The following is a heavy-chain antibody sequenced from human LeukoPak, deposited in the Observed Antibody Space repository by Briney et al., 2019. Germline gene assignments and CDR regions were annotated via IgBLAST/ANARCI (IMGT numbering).Heavy chain of an antibody. Sequence: AGSLRLSCAASGFTFSNYSMNWGRQAPGKGIELVSSISSSSSYIYYADPLKGRFTISRDNARNSLYLQMNSLRAEDTAVYFCARGTDSSSWSRDLDYWGQGTLVTVSS. CDR1: GFTFSNYS. D-gene: IGHD6-13*01. J-gene: IGHJ4*02. V-gene: IGHV3-21*01. CDR2: ISSSSSYI. CDR3: ARGTDSSSWSRDLDY.